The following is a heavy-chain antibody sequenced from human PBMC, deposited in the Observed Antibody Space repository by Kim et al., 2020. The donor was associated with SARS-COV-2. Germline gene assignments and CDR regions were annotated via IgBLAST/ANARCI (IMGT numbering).Heavy chain of an antibody. D-gene: IGHD2-2*01. CDR3: ASYASDAFDI. J-gene: IGHJ3*02. CDR2: TA. Sequence: TANYAQKFQGRVTITADESTSTAYMELSSLRSEDTAVYYCASYASDAFDIWGQGTMVTVSS. V-gene: IGHV1-69*01.